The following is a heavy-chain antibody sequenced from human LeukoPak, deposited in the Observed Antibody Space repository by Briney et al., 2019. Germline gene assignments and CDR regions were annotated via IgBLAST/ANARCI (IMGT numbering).Heavy chain of an antibody. J-gene: IGHJ4*02. Sequence: PGGSLRLSCAASGFTFSNFAMSWVRQAPGKGLEWVSAISGGAGSTYSADSVKGRFTISRDNSKNTLYLQMNSLRAEDTAVYYCAKDLEYYNFWSGQDYWGQGTLVTVSS. D-gene: IGHD3-3*01. V-gene: IGHV3-23*01. CDR1: GFTFSNFA. CDR2: ISGGAGST. CDR3: AKDLEYYNFWSGQDY.